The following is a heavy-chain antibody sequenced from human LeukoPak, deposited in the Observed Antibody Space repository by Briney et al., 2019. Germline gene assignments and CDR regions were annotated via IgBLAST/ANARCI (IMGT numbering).Heavy chain of an antibody. V-gene: IGHV4-34*01. Sequence: TETLSLTCAVYGGSFSGYYWSWIRQPPGKVLEWIGEINHSGSTNYNPSLKSRVTISVDTSKNQFSLKLSSVTAADTAVYYCARSRGIAAAGTSYWGQGTLVTVSS. D-gene: IGHD6-13*01. CDR1: GGSFSGYY. CDR2: INHSGST. J-gene: IGHJ4*02. CDR3: ARSRGIAAAGTSY.